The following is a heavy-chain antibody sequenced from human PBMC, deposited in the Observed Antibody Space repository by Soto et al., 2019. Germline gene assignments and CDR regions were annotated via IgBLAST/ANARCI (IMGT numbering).Heavy chain of an antibody. Sequence: ASVKVSFKASGYTFTSYGISWVRQAPGQGLEWMGWISAYNGNTNYAQKLQGRVTMTTDTSTSTAYMELRSLRSDDTAVYYCARDGASYYDFWSGYYSEKYVDYWGQGTLVTVSS. CDR1: GYTFTSYG. D-gene: IGHD3-3*01. CDR2: ISAYNGNT. CDR3: ARDGASYYDFWSGYYSEKYVDY. V-gene: IGHV1-18*01. J-gene: IGHJ4*02.